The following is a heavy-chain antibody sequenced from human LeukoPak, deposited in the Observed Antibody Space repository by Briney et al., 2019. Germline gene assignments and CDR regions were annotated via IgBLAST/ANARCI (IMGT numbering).Heavy chain of an antibody. J-gene: IGHJ4*02. V-gene: IGHV1-69*13. D-gene: IGHD2-2*01. CDR1: GGTFISYA. Sequence: SVTASCKASGGTFISYAISWVRQAPGQGLEWMGGIIPIFGTANYAQKFQGRVTITADESTSTAYMELSSLRSEDTAVYYCARALDIVVVPAAMPYQFDYWGQGTLVTVSS. CDR3: ARALDIVVVPAAMPYQFDY. CDR2: IIPIFGTA.